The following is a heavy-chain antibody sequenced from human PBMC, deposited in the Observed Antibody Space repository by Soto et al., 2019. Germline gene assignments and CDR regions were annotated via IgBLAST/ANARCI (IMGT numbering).Heavy chain of an antibody. Sequence: GGSLRLSCAASGFTFSDNWMSWVRQAPGKGLQWVANIKQDGSDKYYVESVKGRFTISRDNAKNSLYLQMSSLRAEDTAVYYCTRVRARSPFDTFDLWGQGTMVTVSS. J-gene: IGHJ3*01. V-gene: IGHV3-7*01. CDR1: GFTFSDNW. CDR2: IKQDGSDK. CDR3: TRVRARSPFDTFDL.